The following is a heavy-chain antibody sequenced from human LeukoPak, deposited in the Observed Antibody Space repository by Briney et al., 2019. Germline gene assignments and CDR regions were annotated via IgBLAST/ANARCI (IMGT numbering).Heavy chain of an antibody. CDR3: ARDLGDYYDSSGYLY. V-gene: IGHV3-7*01. CDR2: IKQDGSEK. J-gene: IGHJ4*02. D-gene: IGHD3-22*01. CDR1: GFTFSSYW. Sequence: LGGSLRLSCAASGFTFSSYWMSWVRQAPGKGLEWVVNIKQDGSEKYYVDSVKGRFTISRDNAKNSLYLQMSSLRAEDTAVYYCARDLGDYYDSSGYLYWGQGTLVTVSS.